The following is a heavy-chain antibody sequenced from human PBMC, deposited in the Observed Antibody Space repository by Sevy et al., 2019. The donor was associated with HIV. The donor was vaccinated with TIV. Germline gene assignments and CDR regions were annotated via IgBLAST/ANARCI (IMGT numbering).Heavy chain of an antibody. V-gene: IGHV3-23*01. D-gene: IGHD6-13*01. CDR2: ISGSGGST. Sequence: GGSLRLSCAASGFPFSSYAMSWVRQAPGKGLEWVSAISGSGGSTYYADSVKGRFTISRDNSKNTLYLQMNSLRAEDTAVYYCAKAILYSSSWYYFDYWGQGTLVTVSS. CDR3: AKAILYSSSWYYFDY. J-gene: IGHJ4*02. CDR1: GFPFSSYA.